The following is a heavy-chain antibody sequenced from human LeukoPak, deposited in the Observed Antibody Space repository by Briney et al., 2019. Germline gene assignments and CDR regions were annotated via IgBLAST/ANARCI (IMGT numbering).Heavy chain of an antibody. J-gene: IGHJ4*02. D-gene: IGHD4-17*01. Sequence: GGSLRLSCAASGFTFSNYVMSCVRQAPGKGLEWVSEISGSGGSTHYTASVKGRFTISSDNSKNTLYLQMSSLRAEDTAVYYCAKGRGPYGDYDFDNWGQGTLVTVSS. CDR2: ISGSGGST. V-gene: IGHV3-23*01. CDR1: GFTFSNYV. CDR3: AKGRGPYGDYDFDN.